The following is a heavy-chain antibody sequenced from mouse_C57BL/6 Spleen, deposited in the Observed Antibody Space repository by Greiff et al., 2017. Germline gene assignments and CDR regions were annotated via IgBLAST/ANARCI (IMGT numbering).Heavy chain of an antibody. CDR3: ARENGSRGGYYFDY. Sequence: VQLQQSGAELVRPGTSVKVSCTASGYAFTNYLIEWVKPRPGQSLEWIGVINPGSGGTNYNEQFKGTATLTADKSSSTAYMPLSSLTSEDSAVYYCARENGSRGGYYFDYWGQGTTLTVSS. D-gene: IGHD1-1*01. CDR2: INPGSGGT. CDR1: GYAFTNYL. J-gene: IGHJ2*01. V-gene: IGHV1-54*01.